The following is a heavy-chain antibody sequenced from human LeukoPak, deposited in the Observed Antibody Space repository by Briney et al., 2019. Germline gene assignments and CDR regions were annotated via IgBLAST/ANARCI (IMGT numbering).Heavy chain of an antibody. CDR3: ARAGVTVDATTWD. V-gene: IGHV3-7*01. J-gene: IGHJ4*02. CDR2: IKEDGSEK. CDR1: GFTLSCSW. D-gene: IGHD2-15*01. Sequence: GGSLRLSCVGSGFTLSCSWMTWVRQAPGKGLEWVANIKEDGSEKYYVDSVKGRFTISRDNAKNSLFLQMYNLRAEDTAVYYCARAGVTVDATTWDWGQGTLVTVSS.